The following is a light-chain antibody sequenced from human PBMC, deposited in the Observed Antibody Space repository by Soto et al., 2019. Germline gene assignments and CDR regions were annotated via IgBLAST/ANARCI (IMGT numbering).Light chain of an antibody. CDR2: EVS. J-gene: IGLJ2*01. CDR3: SSYAGSNIVV. Sequence: QSVLTQPPSASGSPGQSVTISCTGTSSDVGGYNYVSWYQQHPGKAPKLMIYEVSKRPSGVPARFSGSKSGNTASLTVSGLQAEDEADYYCSSYAGSNIVVFGGGTKLTV. V-gene: IGLV2-8*01. CDR1: SSDVGGYNY.